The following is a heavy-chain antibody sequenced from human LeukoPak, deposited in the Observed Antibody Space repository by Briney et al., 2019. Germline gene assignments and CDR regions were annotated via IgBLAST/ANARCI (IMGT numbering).Heavy chain of an antibody. V-gene: IGHV3-30*18. J-gene: IGHJ6*02. Sequence: RXSCAXSGFTFSSYGMHWVRQAPGKGLEWVAVISYDGSNKYYADSVKGRFTISRDNSKNTLYLQMNSLRAEDTAVYYCAKGIYCSGGSCYGMDVWGQGTTVTVSS. D-gene: IGHD2-15*01. CDR2: ISYDGSNK. CDR1: GFTFSSYG. CDR3: AKGIYCSGGSCYGMDV.